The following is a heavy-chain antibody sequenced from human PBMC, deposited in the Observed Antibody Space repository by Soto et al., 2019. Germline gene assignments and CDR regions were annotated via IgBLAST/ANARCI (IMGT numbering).Heavy chain of an antibody. D-gene: IGHD3-22*01. CDR1: GYTFTSYA. J-gene: IGHJ4*02. Sequence: GASVKVSCKASGYTFTSYAMHWVRQAPGQRLEWMGWINAGNGNTKYSQKFQGRVTITRDTSASTAYMELSSLRSEDTAVYYCARDVHDSSGYYYFDYWGQGTLVTVSS. CDR2: INAGNGNT. V-gene: IGHV1-3*01. CDR3: ARDVHDSSGYYYFDY.